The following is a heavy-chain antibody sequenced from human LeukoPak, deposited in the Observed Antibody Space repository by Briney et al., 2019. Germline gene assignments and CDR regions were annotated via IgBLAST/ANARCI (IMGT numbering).Heavy chain of an antibody. CDR2: INHSGST. V-gene: IGHV4-34*01. J-gene: IGHJ4*02. Sequence: SETLSLTCAVYGGSFSGYYWSWIRQPPGKGLEWIGEINHSGSTYYNPSLKSRVTISVDTSKNQFSLKLSSVTAADTAVYYCARVDTAMVPPDYWGQGTLVTVSS. CDR3: ARVDTAMVPPDY. CDR1: GGSFSGYY. D-gene: IGHD5-18*01.